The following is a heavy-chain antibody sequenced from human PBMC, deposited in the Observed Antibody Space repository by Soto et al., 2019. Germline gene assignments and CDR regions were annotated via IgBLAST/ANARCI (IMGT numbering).Heavy chain of an antibody. CDR2: INAGNGNT. V-gene: IGHV1-3*01. J-gene: IGHJ4*02. CDR3: ARAVAVPADFDY. CDR1: GYTFTGYA. D-gene: IGHD6-19*01. Sequence: AAVKVSCKASGYTFTGYAMHWVRQAPGQRLEWMGWINAGNGNTKYSQKFQGRVTITRDTSASTAYMELSSLRSEDTAVYYCARAVAVPADFDYWGQGTLVTVS.